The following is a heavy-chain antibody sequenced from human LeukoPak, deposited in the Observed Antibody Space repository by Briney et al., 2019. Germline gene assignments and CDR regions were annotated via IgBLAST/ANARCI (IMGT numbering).Heavy chain of an antibody. CDR1: GYTFIDYY. V-gene: IGHV1-2*06. J-gene: IGHJ4*02. CDR2: INPNSGGT. D-gene: IGHD1-1*01. Sequence: ASVKVSCKASGYTFIDYYMQWVRQAPGQGLEWMGRINPNSGGTDYAQKFQGRVTMTRDTSISTAYMELSSLRSDDTAVYHCAIGTPVLGIFGYWGQGTLVTVSS. CDR3: AIGTPVLGIFGY.